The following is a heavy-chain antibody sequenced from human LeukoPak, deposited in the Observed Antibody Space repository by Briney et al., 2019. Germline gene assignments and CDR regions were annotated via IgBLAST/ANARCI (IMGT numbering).Heavy chain of an antibody. D-gene: IGHD3-22*01. V-gene: IGHV3-66*01. CDR3: AREPQNYYYESSGYYYS. Sequence: GSLRLSRAAPWFTGSSNYMSRVRQAPGKGLEWVSVIYSGGSTYYADSVKGRFTVSRDNSKNTLYRQMNSLRAEDTAVYYCAREPQNYYYESSGYYYSWGQGTLVTVSS. CDR2: IYSGGST. J-gene: IGHJ4*02. CDR1: WFTGSSNY.